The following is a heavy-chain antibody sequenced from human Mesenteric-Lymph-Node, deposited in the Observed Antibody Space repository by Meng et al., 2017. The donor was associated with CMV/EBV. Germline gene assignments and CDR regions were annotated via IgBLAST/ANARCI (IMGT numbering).Heavy chain of an antibody. J-gene: IGHJ6*02. CDR2: IYTTISTT. CDR3: AKDWSTVTGSYYYGMDV. D-gene: IGHD4-11*01. Sequence: GGSLRLSCVGSGFTFTDYAMGWVRQAPGKGLEWVSVIYTTISTTYYADSVKGRFSISRDDSENTLYLHMNSLRAEDTAVYYCAKDWSTVTGSYYYGMDVWGQGTTVTVSS. CDR1: GFTFTDYA. V-gene: IGHV3-23*03.